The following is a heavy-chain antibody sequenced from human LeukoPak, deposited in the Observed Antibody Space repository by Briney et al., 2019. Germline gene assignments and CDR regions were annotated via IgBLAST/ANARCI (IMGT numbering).Heavy chain of an antibody. CDR2: IYGGGST. Sequence: LPGGSLRLSCAASGVTVSNNFMSWVRQAPGKGLEWVSVIYGGGSTYYADSVKGRFAISRDTSKNTLYLQMNSLRAEDTAVYYCASWPGGWYGEDSWGQGTLVTVSS. CDR3: ASWPGGWYGEDS. CDR1: GVTVSNNF. J-gene: IGHJ4*02. D-gene: IGHD6-19*01. V-gene: IGHV3-53*01.